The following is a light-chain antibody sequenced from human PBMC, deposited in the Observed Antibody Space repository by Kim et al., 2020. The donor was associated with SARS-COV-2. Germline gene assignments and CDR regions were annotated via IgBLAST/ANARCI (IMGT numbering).Light chain of an antibody. Sequence: ASVRLTCPLSSGHSSNAIAWHQQQPEKGPRYLMKLNSDGSHSKGDGIPDRFSGSSSGAERYLTISGLQSEDEADYYCQTWGTGSWVFGGGTQLTVL. CDR1: SGHSSNA. CDR3: QTWGTGSWV. V-gene: IGLV4-69*01. J-gene: IGLJ3*02. CDR2: LNSDGSH.